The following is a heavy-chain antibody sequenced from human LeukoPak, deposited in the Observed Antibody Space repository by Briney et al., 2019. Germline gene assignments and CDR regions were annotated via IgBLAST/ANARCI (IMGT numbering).Heavy chain of an antibody. D-gene: IGHD2-21*02. CDR1: GFTFSSYS. V-gene: IGHV3-48*01. Sequence: GSLRLSCAASGFTFSSYSMNWVRQAPGKGLEWVSYISSSSSTIYYADSVKGRFTISRDNAKNSLYLQMNSLRAEDTAVYYCAREGLVVVVTAEYYGMDVWGQGTTVTVSS. CDR3: AREGLVVVVTAEYYGMDV. J-gene: IGHJ6*02. CDR2: ISSSSSTI.